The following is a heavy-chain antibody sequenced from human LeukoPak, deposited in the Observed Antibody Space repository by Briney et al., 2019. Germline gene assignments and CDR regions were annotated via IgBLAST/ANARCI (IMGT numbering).Heavy chain of an antibody. Sequence: ASVKVSCKASGYTFTSYGISWVRQAPGQGLEWMGWISAYNGNTNYAPELQGRVTMTEDTSTDTAYMELSSLRSEDTAVYYCATAARRDSTYYHYGAFDIWGQGTMVTVSS. J-gene: IGHJ3*02. CDR1: GYTFTSYG. D-gene: IGHD2/OR15-2a*01. V-gene: IGHV1-18*01. CDR3: ATAARRDSTYYHYGAFDI. CDR2: ISAYNGNT.